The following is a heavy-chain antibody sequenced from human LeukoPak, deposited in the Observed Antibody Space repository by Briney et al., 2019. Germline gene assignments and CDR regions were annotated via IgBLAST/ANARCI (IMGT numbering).Heavy chain of an antibody. CDR3: ARESSSSPGYFDY. V-gene: IGHV4-59*01. CDR1: GGSISSYY. CDR2: IYYSGST. J-gene: IGHJ4*02. D-gene: IGHD6-13*01. Sequence: SETLSLTCTVFGGSISSYYWSWIRQPPGKGLEWIGYIYYSGSTNYNPSLKSRVTTSVDTSKNQFSLKLSSVTAADTAVYYCARESSSSPGYFDYWGQGTLVTVSS.